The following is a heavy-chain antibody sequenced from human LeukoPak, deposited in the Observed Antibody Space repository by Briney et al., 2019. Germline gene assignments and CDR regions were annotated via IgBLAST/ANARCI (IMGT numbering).Heavy chain of an antibody. CDR2: ISGSGGST. J-gene: IGHJ6*02. V-gene: IGHV3-23*01. CDR1: GFTFSSYA. D-gene: IGHD3-22*01. Sequence: PGGSLRPSCAASGFTFSSYAMSWVRQAPGKGLEWVSAISGSGGSTYYADSVKGRFTISRDNSKNTLYLQMNSLRAEDTAVYYCAKGGWAMIWGMDVWGQGTTVTVSS. CDR3: AKGGWAMIWGMDV.